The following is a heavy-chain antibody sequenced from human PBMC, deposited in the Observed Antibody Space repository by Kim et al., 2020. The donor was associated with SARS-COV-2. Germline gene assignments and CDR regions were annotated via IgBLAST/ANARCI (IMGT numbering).Heavy chain of an antibody. J-gene: IGHJ4*02. CDR1: GYTFTSYA. CDR2: INTNTGNP. Sequence: ASVKVSCKASGYTFTSYAMNWVRQAPGQGLEWMGWINTNTGNPTYAQGFTGRFVFSLDTSVSTAYLQISSLKAEDTAVYYCAVYLSGIAAAGTGAGNDYWGQGTLVTVSS. V-gene: IGHV7-4-1*02. CDR3: AVYLSGIAAAGTGAGNDY. D-gene: IGHD6-13*01.